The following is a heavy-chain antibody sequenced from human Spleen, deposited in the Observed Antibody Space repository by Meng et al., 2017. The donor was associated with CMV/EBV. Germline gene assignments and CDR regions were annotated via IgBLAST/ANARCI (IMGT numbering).Heavy chain of an antibody. J-gene: IGHJ4*02. CDR2: IYYSGST. Sequence: SETLSLTCTVSGGSISSGDYYWSWIRQHPGKGLEWIGYIYYSGSTYYNPSLKSRVTISIDTSKNQFSLKLSSVTAADTAVYYCARVLLWFGADYWGQGTLVTVSS. CDR3: ARVLLWFGADY. D-gene: IGHD3-10*01. V-gene: IGHV4-30-4*08. CDR1: GGSISSGDYY.